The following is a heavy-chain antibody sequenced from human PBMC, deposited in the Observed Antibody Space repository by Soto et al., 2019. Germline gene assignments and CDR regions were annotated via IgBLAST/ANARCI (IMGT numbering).Heavy chain of an antibody. CDR1: GFTFSSYA. J-gene: IGHJ6*02. D-gene: IGHD2-2*01. Sequence: DVQLLESGGGSAQPGGSLRISCLASGFTFSSYAMDWVRQAPGKGLESIASISASGDRTYYADSVKGRFTISRDNSKNLLFLQMNSLRAEDTAVYYCAKILATSDYYWYGLDVWGQGAAVTVSS. CDR3: AKILATSDYYWYGLDV. V-gene: IGHV3-23*01. CDR2: ISASGDRT.